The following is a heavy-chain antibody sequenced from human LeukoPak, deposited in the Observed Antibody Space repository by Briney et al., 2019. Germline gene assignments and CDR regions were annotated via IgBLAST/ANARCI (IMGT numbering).Heavy chain of an antibody. D-gene: IGHD6-6*01. CDR3: AREQPVESAVDS. CDR1: GFAFSSRW. J-gene: IGHJ4*02. Sequence: GGSLRLSCAASGFAFSSRWMHWVRQGPGKGLVWVSRINGDGRMTTYSDSVKGRFTISRDNAKNTLYLQMNSLRVEDTAIYYCAREQPVESAVDSWGQGTLVIVSS. V-gene: IGHV3-74*01. CDR2: INGDGRMT.